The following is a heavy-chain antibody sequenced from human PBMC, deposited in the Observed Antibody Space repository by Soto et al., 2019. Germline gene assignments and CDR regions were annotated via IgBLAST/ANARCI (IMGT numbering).Heavy chain of an antibody. J-gene: IGHJ4*02. CDR2: IYWDDDK. D-gene: IGHD3-22*01. Sequence: QITLKESGPMLVKPTQTLTLTCTFSGFSLRTSGVGVGWIPQPPVKALEWLANIYWDDDKRYSPSLKSRLTFTKDASKTQVVVTMTNLDPVDTATYYCAHRLADSSGYFFRFDYGGQGTLVIVSS. CDR1: GFSLRTSGVG. V-gene: IGHV2-5*02. CDR3: AHRLADSSGYFFRFDY.